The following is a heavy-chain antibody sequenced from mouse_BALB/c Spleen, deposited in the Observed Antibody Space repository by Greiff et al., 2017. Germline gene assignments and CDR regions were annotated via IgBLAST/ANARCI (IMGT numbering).Heavy chain of an antibody. CDR2: IWAGGST. V-gene: IGHV2-9*02. J-gene: IGHJ4*01. CDR3: ARDGRGYYGTDYYAMDY. D-gene: IGHD2-1*01. CDR1: GFSLTSYG. Sequence: QVQLKESGPGLVAPPQSLSITCTVSGFSLTSYGVRWVRQPPGKGLEWLGVIWAGGSTNYNSALMSRLSISKDNSKSQVFLKMNSLQTDDTAMYYCARDGRGYYGTDYYAMDYWGQGTSVTVSS.